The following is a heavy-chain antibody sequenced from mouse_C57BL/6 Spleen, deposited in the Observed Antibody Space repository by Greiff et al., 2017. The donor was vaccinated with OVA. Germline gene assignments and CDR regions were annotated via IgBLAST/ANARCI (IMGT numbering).Heavy chain of an antibody. CDR2: IYPRSGNT. J-gene: IGHJ2*01. CDR3: ARPADGYYYFDY. CDR1: GYTFTSYG. V-gene: IGHV1-81*01. Sequence: LVESGAELARPGASVKLSCKASGYTFTSYGISWVKQRTGQGLEWIGEIYPRSGNTYYNEKFKGKATLTADKSSSTAYMELRSLTSEDSAVYFCARPADGYYYFDYWGQGTTLTVSS. D-gene: IGHD2-3*01.